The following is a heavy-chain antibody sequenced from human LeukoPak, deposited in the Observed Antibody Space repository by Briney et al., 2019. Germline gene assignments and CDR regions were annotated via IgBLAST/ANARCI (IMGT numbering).Heavy chain of an antibody. CDR3: ARHFTPAAAGSFDY. V-gene: IGHV4-4*09. D-gene: IGHD6-13*01. J-gene: IGHJ4*02. CDR1: GGSLSSYY. Sequence: PSETLSLTCTVSGGSLSSYYWSWIRQPPGEGLEWIGYIYTSGSTNYNPSLKSRVAISVDTSKNQFSLKLSSGTAADTAVYYCARHFTPAAAGSFDYWGQETLVTVSS. CDR2: IYTSGST.